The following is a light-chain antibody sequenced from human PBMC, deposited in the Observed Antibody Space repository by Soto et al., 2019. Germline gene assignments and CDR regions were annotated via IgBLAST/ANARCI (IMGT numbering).Light chain of an antibody. J-gene: IGKJ1*01. CDR1: QSISSY. CDR3: QQSYSTWT. V-gene: IGKV1-39*01. CDR2: AAS. Sequence: DIQMTQSPSSLSASVGDRVTITCRASQSISSYLNWYQQKPGQAPKLLIYAASSLQSGVPSRFSGSGSGTDFTLTIRSLQPEDFATYYCQQSYSTWTFGQGTKVDIK.